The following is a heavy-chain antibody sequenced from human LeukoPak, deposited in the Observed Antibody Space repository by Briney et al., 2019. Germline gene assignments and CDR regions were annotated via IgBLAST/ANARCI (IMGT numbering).Heavy chain of an antibody. Sequence: SETLSLTCAVYGGSFSDYYFTWIRQPPGKGLEWIRDINHSGNSSYNKSLKSRVTISVDTSKNQVSLELNSVTAADTAVYYCGMFAVIVGGGLDIWGQGTVVTVSS. V-gene: IGHV4-34*01. CDR1: GGSFSDYY. D-gene: IGHD1-26*01. CDR2: INHSGNS. J-gene: IGHJ3*02. CDR3: GMFAVIVGGGLDI.